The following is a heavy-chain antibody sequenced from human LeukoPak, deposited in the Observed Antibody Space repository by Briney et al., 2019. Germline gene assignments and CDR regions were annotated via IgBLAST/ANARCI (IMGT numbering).Heavy chain of an antibody. CDR2: INHSGST. Sequence: SETLSLTCAVYGGSFSGYYWSWIRQPPGKGLEWIGEINHSGSTNYNPSLKSRVTISVDTSKNQFSLKLGSVTAADTAVYYCARGTDYDGSGSPNWFDPWGQGTLVTVSS. V-gene: IGHV4-34*01. CDR1: GGSFSGYY. D-gene: IGHD3-10*01. J-gene: IGHJ5*02. CDR3: ARGTDYDGSGSPNWFDP.